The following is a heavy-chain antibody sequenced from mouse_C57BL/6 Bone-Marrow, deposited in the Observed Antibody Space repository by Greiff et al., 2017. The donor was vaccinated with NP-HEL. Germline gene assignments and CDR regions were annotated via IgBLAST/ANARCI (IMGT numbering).Heavy chain of an antibody. CDR3: ARWPITTVVATPFDY. J-gene: IGHJ2*01. Sequence: QVQLQQSGAELARPGASVKLSCKASGYTFTSYGISWVKQRTGQGLEWIGEIYPRSGKTYYNEKFKGKATLTADKSSSTAYMELRSLTSEDSAVYFCARWPITTVVATPFDYWGQGTTLTVSS. V-gene: IGHV1-81*01. CDR2: IYPRSGKT. D-gene: IGHD1-1*01. CDR1: GYTFTSYG.